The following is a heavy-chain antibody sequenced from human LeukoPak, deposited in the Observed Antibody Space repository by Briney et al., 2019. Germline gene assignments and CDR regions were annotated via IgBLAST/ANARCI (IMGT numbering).Heavy chain of an antibody. D-gene: IGHD5-12*01. CDR2: ISSTGTI. CDR1: GFAFGDFW. Sequence: GGSLRLSCAASGFAFGDFWMSWVRQAPGKGLEWVSYISSTGTIYYADSVEGRFTISRDNAKNSLYLQMNSLRAEDTAVYYCARAGSHRNSGYDYWGQGTLVTVSS. J-gene: IGHJ4*02. V-gene: IGHV3-69-1*01. CDR3: ARAGSHRNSGYDY.